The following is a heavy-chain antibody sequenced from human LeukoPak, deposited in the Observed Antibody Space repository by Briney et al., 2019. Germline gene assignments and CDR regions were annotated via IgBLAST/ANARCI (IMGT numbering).Heavy chain of an antibody. Sequence: SETLSLTCAVSRGSISSSNWWSWVRQPPGKGLEWIGEIYHSGSTNYNPSLKSRVTISVDKSKNQFSLKLSSVTAADTAVYYCAREDYDSSGYYYFDYWGQGTLVTVSS. CDR1: RGSISSSNW. CDR2: IYHSGST. D-gene: IGHD3-22*01. J-gene: IGHJ4*02. CDR3: AREDYDSSGYYYFDY. V-gene: IGHV4-4*02.